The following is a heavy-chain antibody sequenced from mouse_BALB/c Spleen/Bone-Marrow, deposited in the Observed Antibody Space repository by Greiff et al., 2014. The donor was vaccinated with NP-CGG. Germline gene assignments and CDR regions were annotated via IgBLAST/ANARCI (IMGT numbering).Heavy chain of an antibody. Sequence: EVQLQQSGPSLVNPSQTLSVTCSVTGDSIPSGYWNWIRKFPGNKLEYMGYISYSGSTYYNPSLKSRISITRDTSKNQYYLQLKSVTTEDTATYNRARFGYDYALDYWGQGTSVTVSA. CDR1: GDSIPSGY. J-gene: IGHJ4*01. CDR2: ISYSGST. CDR3: ARFGYDYALDY. V-gene: IGHV3-8*02. D-gene: IGHD2-2*01.